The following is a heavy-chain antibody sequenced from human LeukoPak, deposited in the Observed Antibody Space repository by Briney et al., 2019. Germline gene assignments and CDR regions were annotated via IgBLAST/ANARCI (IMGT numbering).Heavy chain of an antibody. J-gene: IGHJ4*02. D-gene: IGHD4-17*01. V-gene: IGHV3-23*01. CDR1: GFTFSSYA. CDR2: ISGSGGST. CDR3: AKDRAYGDYGVYYFDY. Sequence: GGSLRLSCAASGFTFSSYAMSWVRQAPGKGLERVSAISGSGGSTYYADSVKGRFTISRDNSKNTLYLQMNSLRAEDTAVYYCAKDRAYGDYGVYYFDYWGQGTLVTVSS.